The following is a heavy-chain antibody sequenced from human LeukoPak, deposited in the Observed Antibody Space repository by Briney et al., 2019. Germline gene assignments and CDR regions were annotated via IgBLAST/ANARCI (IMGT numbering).Heavy chain of an antibody. CDR3: KAWADYVWGSYAHYYYYMDV. CDR2: ISSSGSTI. V-gene: IGHV3-48*04. Sequence: PGGSLRLSCAASGFTFSSYWMSWVRQAPGKGLEWVSYISSSGSTIYYADSVKGRFTISRDNAKNSLYLQMNSLRAEDTAVYYCKAWADYVWGSYAHYYYYMDVWGKGTTVTVSS. J-gene: IGHJ6*03. D-gene: IGHD3-16*01. CDR1: GFTFSSYW.